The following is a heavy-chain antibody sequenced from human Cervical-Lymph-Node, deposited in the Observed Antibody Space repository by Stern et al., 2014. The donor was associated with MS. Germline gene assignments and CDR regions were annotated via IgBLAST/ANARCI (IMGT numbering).Heavy chain of an antibody. V-gene: IGHV4-59*01. Sequence: VQLEESGPGLVKPSETLSLTCTVSGASINSYYWSWIRQPPGKGLEWIGYIYYGGNTNYNPSLKSRVTMSADTSKDQFSLNLRSVTAADTAVYYCAVGSGYDLFEFWGQGSLVTVSS. CDR3: AVGSGYDLFEF. J-gene: IGHJ4*02. CDR1: GASINSYY. CDR2: IYYGGNT. D-gene: IGHD5-12*01.